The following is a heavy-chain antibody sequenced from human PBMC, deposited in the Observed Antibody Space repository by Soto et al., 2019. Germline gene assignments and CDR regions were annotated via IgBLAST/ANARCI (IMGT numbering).Heavy chain of an antibody. CDR1: GFTFSSYA. V-gene: IGHV3-23*01. CDR2: ISGSGGST. D-gene: IGHD6-13*01. CDR3: AKDPRRGSLRPNWFDP. J-gene: IGHJ5*02. Sequence: GGSLRLSCAASGFTFSSYAMSWVRQAPGKGLEWVSAISGSGGSTYYADSVKGRFTISRDNSKNTLYLQMNSLRAEDTAVYYCAKDPRRGSLRPNWFDPWGQGTLVTVSS.